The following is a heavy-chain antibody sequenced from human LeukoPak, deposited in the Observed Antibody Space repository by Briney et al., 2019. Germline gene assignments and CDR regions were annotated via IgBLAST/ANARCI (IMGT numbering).Heavy chain of an antibody. CDR3: ARWSSGTVYYFDY. CDR2: IYYSGST. V-gene: IGHV4-31*03. CDR1: GGSISSGGYY. Sequence: PSETLSLTRTVSGGSISSGGYYWSWIRQHPGKGLEWIGYIYYSGSTYYNPSLKSRVTISVDTSKNQFSLKLSSVTAADTAVYYCARWSSGTVYYFDYWGQGTLVTVSS. D-gene: IGHD6-19*01. J-gene: IGHJ4*02.